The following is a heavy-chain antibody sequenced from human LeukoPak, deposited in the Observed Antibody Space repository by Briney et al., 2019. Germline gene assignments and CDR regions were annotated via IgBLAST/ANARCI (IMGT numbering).Heavy chain of an antibody. D-gene: IGHD3-3*01. CDR3: ATVPLSRSPGFWSGYYIPDY. CDR2: IIPIFGTA. CDR1: GGTFSSFA. V-gene: IGHV1-69*13. Sequence: PVKVSCKASGGTFSSFAISWVRQAPGQGLEWMGGIIPIFGTANYAQNFQGRVTITADESTSTAYMELSSLRSEDTAVYYCATVPLSRSPGFWSGYYIPDYWGQGTLVTVSS. J-gene: IGHJ4*02.